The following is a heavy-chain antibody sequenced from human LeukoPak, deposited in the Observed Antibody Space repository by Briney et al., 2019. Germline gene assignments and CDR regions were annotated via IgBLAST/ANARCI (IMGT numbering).Heavy chain of an antibody. CDR2: IIPIFGIA. D-gene: IGHD2-15*01. V-gene: IGHV1-69*04. CDR3: ARGYVSGPEVG. CDR1: GGTFSSYA. Sequence: GASVKVSCKASGGTFSSYAINWVRQAPGQGLEWMGRIIPIFGIANYAQKFQGRVTITADKSTSTAYMELSSLRSEDTAVYYCARGYVSGPEVGWGQGTLVTVS. J-gene: IGHJ4*02.